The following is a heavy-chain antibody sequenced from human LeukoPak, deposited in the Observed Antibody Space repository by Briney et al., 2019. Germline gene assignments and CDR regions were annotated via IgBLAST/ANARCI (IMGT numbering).Heavy chain of an antibody. CDR2: LYSGGNT. CDR1: GFTVSSNY. Sequence: GGSLRLSCAASGFTVSSNYMSWVRQAPGKGLEWVSVLYSGGNTYYADSVKGRFTISRDNSKNTLYLQMNSLRAEDTAVYYCAKDLAHAFDIWGQGTMVTVSS. V-gene: IGHV3-53*01. CDR3: AKDLAHAFDI. J-gene: IGHJ3*02.